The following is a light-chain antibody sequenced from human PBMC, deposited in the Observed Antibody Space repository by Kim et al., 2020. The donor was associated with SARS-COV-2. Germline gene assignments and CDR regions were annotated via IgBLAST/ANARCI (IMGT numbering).Light chain of an antibody. V-gene: IGLV3-1*01. CDR3: QAWDSGSLM. CDR2: YDS. J-gene: IGLJ3*02. Sequence: SYELTQPPSVSVAPGQTARITCCGDNMEDKDVYWCRQKAGQSPVLVIYYDSNWPSGIPERFSGSKSGNTATLTINGVQAVDEADYFCQAWDSGSLMFGGG. CDR1: NMEDKD.